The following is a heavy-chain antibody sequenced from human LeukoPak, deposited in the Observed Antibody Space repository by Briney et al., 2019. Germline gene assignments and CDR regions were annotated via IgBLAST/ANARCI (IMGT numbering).Heavy chain of an antibody. CDR1: GGSISSGSYY. D-gene: IGHD2-15*01. Sequence: SETLSLTCTVSGGSISSGSYYWSWIRQPAGKGLEWIGHIYTSGSTNYNPSLKSRVTISVDTSKNQFSLKLSSVTATDTAVYYCARGGPYCSGGGCYSRASNWFDPWGQGTLVTVSS. V-gene: IGHV4-61*09. J-gene: IGHJ5*02. CDR2: IYTSGST. CDR3: ARGGPYCSGGGCYSRASNWFDP.